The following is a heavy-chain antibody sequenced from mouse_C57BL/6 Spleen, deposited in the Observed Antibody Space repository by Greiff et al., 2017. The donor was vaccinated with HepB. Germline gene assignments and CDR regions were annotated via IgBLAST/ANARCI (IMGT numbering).Heavy chain of an antibody. J-gene: IGHJ4*01. CDR1: GYTFTDYY. CDR2: INPNNGGT. D-gene: IGHD2-4*01. V-gene: IGHV1-26*01. CDR3: ARSVYYDYDGVYAMDY. Sequence: EVQLQQSGPELVKPGASVKISCKASGYTFTDYYMNWVKQSHGKSLEWIGDINPNNGGTSYNQKFKGKATLTVDKSSSTAYMELRSLTSEDSAVYYCARSVYYDYDGVYAMDYWGQGTSVTVSS.